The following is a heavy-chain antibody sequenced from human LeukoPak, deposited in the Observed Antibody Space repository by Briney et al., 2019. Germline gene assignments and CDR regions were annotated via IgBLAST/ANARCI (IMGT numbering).Heavy chain of an antibody. J-gene: IGHJ4*02. CDR2: ISSSSSYI. D-gene: IGHD6-25*01. CDR1: GFTFSSYS. Sequence: GGSLRLSCAASGFTFSSYSMNWVRQAPGKGLEWVSSISSSSSYIYYADSVKGRFTISRDNAKNSLYLQMNSLRAEDTAVYYCARVLAGATPINYWGRGPLVTVS. V-gene: IGHV3-21*01. CDR3: ARVLAGATPINY.